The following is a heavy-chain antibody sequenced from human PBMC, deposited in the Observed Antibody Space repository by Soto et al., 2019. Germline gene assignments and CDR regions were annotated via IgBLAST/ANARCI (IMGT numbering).Heavy chain of an antibody. CDR2: ISGSGGST. CDR1: GFTFSSYA. CDR3: AKDPQYSSGWYRNYYYGMDV. D-gene: IGHD6-19*01. Sequence: GGSLRLSCAASGFTFSSYATSWVRQAPGKGLEWVSAISGSGGSTYYADSVKGRFTISRDNSKNTLYLQMNSLRAEDTAVYYCAKDPQYSSGWYRNYYYGMDVWGQGTTVTVSS. J-gene: IGHJ6*02. V-gene: IGHV3-23*01.